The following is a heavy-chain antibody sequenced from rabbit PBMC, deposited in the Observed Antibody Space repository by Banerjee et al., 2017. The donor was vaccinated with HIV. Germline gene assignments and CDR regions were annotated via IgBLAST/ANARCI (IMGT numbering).Heavy chain of an antibody. J-gene: IGHJ4*01. V-gene: IGHV1S40*01. CDR2: IYAGSRGST. CDR3: ARDQAGNGYYSFNL. D-gene: IGHD8-1*01. Sequence: QSLEESGGGLVQPGGSLKLSCKASGFTLSSSYYMCWVRQAPGKGLEWIACIYAGSRGSTYYASWAKGRFTISKTSSTTVTLQMTSLTAADTATYFCARDQAGNGYYSFNLRGPGTLVTVS. CDR1: GFTLSSSYY.